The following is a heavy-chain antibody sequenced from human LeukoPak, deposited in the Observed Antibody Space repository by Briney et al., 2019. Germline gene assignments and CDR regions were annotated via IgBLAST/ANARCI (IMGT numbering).Heavy chain of an antibody. J-gene: IGHJ3*02. CDR3: TTNDALDI. CDR2: IKTSSYGGPT. V-gene: IGHV3-15*01. Sequence: GGSLRLSCAASGFTFSNAWMNWVRQAPGKGLEWVGRIKTSSYGGPTDYTAPVKGRFSISRDDSKNTLYLQMHSLKAEDTAVYYCTTNDALDIWGQGTMVTVSS. CDR1: GFTFSNAW.